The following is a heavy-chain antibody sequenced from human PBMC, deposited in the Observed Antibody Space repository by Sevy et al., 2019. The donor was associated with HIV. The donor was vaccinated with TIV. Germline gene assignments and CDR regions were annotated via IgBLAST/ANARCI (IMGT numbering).Heavy chain of an antibody. CDR2: IYYSGST. Sequence: GSLSLTCTVSGGSVSSGSYYWSWIRQPPGKGLEWIGYIYYSGSTNYNPSLKSRVTISVDTSKNQFSLKLSSVTAADTAVYYCARESVVPAATHYYYYGMDVWGQGTTVTVSS. CDR1: GGSVSSGSYY. J-gene: IGHJ6*02. CDR3: ARESVVPAATHYYYYGMDV. D-gene: IGHD2-2*01. V-gene: IGHV4-61*01.